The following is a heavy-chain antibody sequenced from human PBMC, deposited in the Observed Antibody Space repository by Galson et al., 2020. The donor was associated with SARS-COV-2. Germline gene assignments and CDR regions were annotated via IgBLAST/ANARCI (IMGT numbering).Heavy chain of an antibody. CDR1: GFTFSRYA. D-gene: IGHD3-10*01. V-gene: IGHV3-30*01. CDR3: ATMDGGQFSGGAFDI. CDR2: LSYDGTNK. J-gene: IGHJ3*02. Sequence: GESLKISCAASGFTFSRYAMHWVRPAPGKGLEWMAVLSYDGTNKYYADSVKRRFTISRDNSRNTLYLQMNSLRPEDTAVYYCATMDGGQFSGGAFDIWGQGTMVTVSS.